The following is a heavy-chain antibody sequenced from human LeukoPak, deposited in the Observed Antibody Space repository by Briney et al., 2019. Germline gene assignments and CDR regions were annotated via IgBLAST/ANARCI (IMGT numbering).Heavy chain of an antibody. CDR1: GFTFSSYG. CDR3: ARGGGDLDPKNWFDP. CDR2: IYSSGST. V-gene: IGHV4-38-2*01. Sequence: GSLRLSCAASGFTFSSYGMSWIRQPPGKGLEWIGSIYSSGSTYYNSSLKSRVTISIDTSKNQVSLKMSSVTAADTAVYYCARGGGDLDPKNWFDPWGQGTLVTVSS. J-gene: IGHJ5*02. D-gene: IGHD2-21*02.